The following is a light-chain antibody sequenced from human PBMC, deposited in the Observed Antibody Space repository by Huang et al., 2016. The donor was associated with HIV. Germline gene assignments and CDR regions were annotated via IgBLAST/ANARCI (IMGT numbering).Light chain of an antibody. CDR3: QQYYTTPRT. J-gene: IGKJ2*01. CDR2: WAS. V-gene: IGKV4-1*01. Sequence: DIVMTQSPESLAVSLAERATINCKSSQSVLYSSNNKNYLAWYQQKPGQPPKLRIYWASTRESGVPDRVSGSGSGTDFTLTISSLQAEDVVVYYCQQYYTTPRTFGQGTKLEIK. CDR1: QSVLYSSNNKNY.